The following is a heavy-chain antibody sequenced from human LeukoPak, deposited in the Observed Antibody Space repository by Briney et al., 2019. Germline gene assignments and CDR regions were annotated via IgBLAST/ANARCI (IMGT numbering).Heavy chain of an antibody. CDR1: GYTFTSYG. J-gene: IGHJ4*02. D-gene: IGHD5-12*01. V-gene: IGHV1-18*01. Sequence: ASVKVSCKASGYTFTSYGISWVRQAPGQGLEWMGWISAYNGNTNYAQKLQGRVTITTDTSTSTAYMELRSLRSDDTAVYYCARGGPIVATIPRGTHLDFDYWGQGTLVTVSS. CDR3: ARGGPIVATIPRGTHLDFDY. CDR2: ISAYNGNT.